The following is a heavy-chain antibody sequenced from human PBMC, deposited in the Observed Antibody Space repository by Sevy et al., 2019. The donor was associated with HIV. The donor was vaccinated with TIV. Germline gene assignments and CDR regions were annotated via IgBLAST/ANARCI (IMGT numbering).Heavy chain of an antibody. CDR2: IRPDGSDK. CDR1: GFTFSPYW. Sequence: WGSLRLSCAASGFTFSPYWMTWVRQAPGKGLEWVANIRPDGSDKYYVDSVKGRFTISRDNGKNSLYLQMNSLRADDTAMYYCARGVGLDCWGQGALVTVSS. D-gene: IGHD1-26*01. CDR3: ARGVGLDC. V-gene: IGHV3-7*01. J-gene: IGHJ4*02.